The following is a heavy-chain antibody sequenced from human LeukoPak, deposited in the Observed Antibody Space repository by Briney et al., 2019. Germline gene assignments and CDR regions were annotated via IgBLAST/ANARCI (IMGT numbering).Heavy chain of an antibody. CDR2: LDWDDDK. Sequence: SGPALVKPTQTLTLTCTFSGFSPSTSEMRVSWIRQPPGKALEWLARLDWDDDKFCSTSLKTRLNISKHTSKNQVVLTMTNMDQQAEATCHCVRIRPYSSTSLAYYQGLRGQRDKVTLSS. CDR1: GFSPSTSEMR. CDR3: VRIRPYSSTSLAYYQGL. J-gene: IGHJ6*02. D-gene: IGHD6-6*01. V-gene: IGHV2-70*04.